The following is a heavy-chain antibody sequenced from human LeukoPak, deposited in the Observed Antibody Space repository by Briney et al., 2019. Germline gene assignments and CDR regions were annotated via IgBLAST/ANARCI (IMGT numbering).Heavy chain of an antibody. Sequence: PGRSLRLSCAASGFTFSSYGMHWVRQAPGKGLEWVAVIWYDGSNKYYADSVKGRFTISRDNAKNSLYLQMNSLRAEDTALYYCARDYDYGDYPGYWGQGTLVTVSS. CDR2: IWYDGSNK. CDR1: GFTFSSYG. D-gene: IGHD4-17*01. CDR3: ARDYDYGDYPGY. J-gene: IGHJ4*02. V-gene: IGHV3-33*01.